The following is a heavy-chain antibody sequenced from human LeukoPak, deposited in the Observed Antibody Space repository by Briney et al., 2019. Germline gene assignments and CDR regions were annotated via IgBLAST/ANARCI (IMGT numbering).Heavy chain of an antibody. J-gene: IGHJ6*02. CDR3: AKDLNEGSYSSSWYRYYYGMDV. CDR1: GFTFDDYA. V-gene: IGHV3-9*01. CDR2: ISWNSGSI. D-gene: IGHD6-13*01. Sequence: PGRSLRLSCAASGFTFDDYAMHWVRQAPGKGLEWVSGISWNSGSIGYADSVKGRFTISRDNAKNSLHLQMNSLRAEDTALYFCAKDLNEGSYSSSWYRYYYGMDVWGQGTTVTVSS.